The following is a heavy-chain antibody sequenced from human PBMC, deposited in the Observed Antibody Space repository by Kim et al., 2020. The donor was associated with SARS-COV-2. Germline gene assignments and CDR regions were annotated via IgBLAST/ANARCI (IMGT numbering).Heavy chain of an antibody. D-gene: IGHD3-3*01. J-gene: IGHJ6*02. V-gene: IGHV4-39*01. Sequence: SPKRRGTISVDTSKNQFSRKLSSVTAADTAVYYCARLFGVVSSVYGMDVWGQGTTVTVSS. CDR3: ARLFGVVSSVYGMDV.